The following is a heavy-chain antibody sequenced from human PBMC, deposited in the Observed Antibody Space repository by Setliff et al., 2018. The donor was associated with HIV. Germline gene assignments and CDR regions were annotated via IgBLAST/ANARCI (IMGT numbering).Heavy chain of an antibody. D-gene: IGHD3-3*01. CDR3: ARVRLYNTALDV. Sequence: GSLRLSCAASGFTLSSTYMAWVRQAPGKGLEWVSTIYGSGDTYHADSVKGRFTLSRDTSKNTMYLQMNSLRREDTAVYYCARVRLYNTALDVWGKGTAVTVSS. J-gene: IGHJ6*04. CDR2: IYGSGDT. CDR1: GFTLSSTY. V-gene: IGHV3-66*02.